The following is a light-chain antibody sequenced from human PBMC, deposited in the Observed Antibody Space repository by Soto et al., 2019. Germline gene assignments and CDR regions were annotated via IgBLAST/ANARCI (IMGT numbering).Light chain of an antibody. V-gene: IGKV3-15*01. J-gene: IGKJ2*01. Sequence: EIVMTQSPATLSVSPGERATLSCRASQSISSNLAWYQQKPGQAPRLLMFRTSSRATGFPARFSGSGSGTEFNLTISSLQAEDVAVYYCQQYYSIPYTFGQGTNPEIK. CDR3: QQYYSIPYT. CDR1: QSISSN. CDR2: RTS.